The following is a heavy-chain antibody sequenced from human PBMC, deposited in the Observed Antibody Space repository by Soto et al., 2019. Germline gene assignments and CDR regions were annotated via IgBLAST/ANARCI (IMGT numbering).Heavy chain of an antibody. V-gene: IGHV1-18*01. CDR1: GYTFTSYG. D-gene: IGHD2-2*01. Sequence: ASVKVSCKASGYTFTSYGISWVRQAPGQGLEWMGWISAYNGNTNYAQKLQGRVTMTTDTSTSTAYMELRSLRSDDTAVYYCARPYCSSTSCYLYIDYWGQGTLVTVSS. CDR3: ARPYCSSTSCYLYIDY. CDR2: ISAYNGNT. J-gene: IGHJ4*02.